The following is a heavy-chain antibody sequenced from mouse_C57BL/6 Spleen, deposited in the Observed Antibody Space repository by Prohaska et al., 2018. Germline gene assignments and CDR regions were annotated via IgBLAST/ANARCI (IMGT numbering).Heavy chain of an antibody. CDR1: GYTFTIYW. CDR3: ARRYYSDSYWYFDV. J-gene: IGHJ1*03. Sequence: QVQLQQPVAELVKPGASVKMSCTASGYTFTIYWITWVKQRPGQGLEWIGDISPGSGSTNYNEKFKSKATLTGDTSASTAYMQLSSLTSEDSAVYYCARRYYSDSYWYFDVWGTGTTVTVSS. D-gene: IGHD2-12*01. V-gene: IGHV1-55*01. CDR2: ISPGSGST.